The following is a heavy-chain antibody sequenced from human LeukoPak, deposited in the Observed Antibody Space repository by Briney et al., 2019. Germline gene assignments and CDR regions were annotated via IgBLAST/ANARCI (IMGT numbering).Heavy chain of an antibody. CDR2: ISYDGTSK. CDR1: GCTFSSYA. CDR3: ARAYTEGSSWYDY. Sequence: GGSLRLSCAASGCTFSSYAMHWVRQAPGKGLEWVAVISYDGTSKYYADSVKGRFTISRDNSKNTLYLQMNSLRAEDTALYSCARAYTEGSSWYDYWGQGTLVTVSS. J-gene: IGHJ4*02. V-gene: IGHV3-30-3*01. D-gene: IGHD6-13*01.